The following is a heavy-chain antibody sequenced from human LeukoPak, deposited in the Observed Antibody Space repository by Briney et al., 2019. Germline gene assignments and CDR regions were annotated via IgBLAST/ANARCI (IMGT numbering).Heavy chain of an antibody. D-gene: IGHD2-21*02. J-gene: IGHJ4*02. CDR1: GYTFTSYY. V-gene: IGHV1-46*01. CDR2: FNPSGGST. Sequence: ASVKVSCKASGYTFTSYYMHWVRQAPGQGLEWMGIFNPSGGSTSYAQKFQGRVTMTRVMSTSTVYMELSSLRSEDTAVYYCARDGNAYCGGDCYSSTWGQGTLVIVSS. CDR3: ARDGNAYCGGDCYSST.